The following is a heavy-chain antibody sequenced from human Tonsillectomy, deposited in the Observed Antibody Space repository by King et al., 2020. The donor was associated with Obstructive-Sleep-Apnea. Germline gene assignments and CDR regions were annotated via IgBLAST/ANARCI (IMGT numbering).Heavy chain of an antibody. CDR3: VKDMETAAWGVMDA. CDR1: GFSFDDYA. Sequence: VQLVESGGGLVQPGWSLRLSCAASGFSFDDYAMHWVRQVPGKGLEWVAGISWNSATTGYADSVKGRFTISRDNARTSLYLQMNSLKSEDTALYYCVKDMETAAWGVMDAWGQGTTVTVSS. D-gene: IGHD6-13*01. CDR2: ISWNSATT. J-gene: IGHJ6*02. V-gene: IGHV3-9*01.